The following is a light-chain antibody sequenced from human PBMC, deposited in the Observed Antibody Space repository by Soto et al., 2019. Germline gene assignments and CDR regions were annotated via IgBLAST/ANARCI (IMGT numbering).Light chain of an antibody. J-gene: IGLJ3*02. Sequence: QSVLTQPLSASGTPGKRVSISCSGSTSNIGSNAVTWYQQFPGTAPKLLMYATNQRHSWVPDRFSGSKSGTSASLAISGLQSEDEAHYYCAVWDDTLSARVFGGGTK. CDR2: ATN. CDR3: AVWDDTLSARV. CDR1: TSNIGSNA. V-gene: IGLV1-44*01.